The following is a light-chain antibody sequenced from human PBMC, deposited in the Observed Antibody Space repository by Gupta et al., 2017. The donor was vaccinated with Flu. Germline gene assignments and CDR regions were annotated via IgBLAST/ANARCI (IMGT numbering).Light chain of an antibody. J-gene: IGLJ2*01. CDR2: DVS. CDR1: SSDVGGYNY. CDR3: CSYAGSYTFL. V-gene: IGLV2-11*01. Sequence: QSALPQPRSVSGSPGQSVTISCTGTSSDVGGYNYVSWYQQHPGKAPKLMIYDVSKRPSGVPDRFSGSKSGNTASLTISGLQAEDEADYYCCSYAGSYTFLFGGGTKLTGL.